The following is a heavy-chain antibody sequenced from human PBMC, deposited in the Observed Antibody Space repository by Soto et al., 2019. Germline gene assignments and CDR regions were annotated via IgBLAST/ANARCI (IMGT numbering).Heavy chain of an antibody. CDR2: IWYDGSNK. J-gene: IGHJ4*02. CDR3: ARGYCSSTSCYLGPFDY. CDR1: GFTFSSYG. Sequence: GGSLRLSCAASGFTFSSYGMHWVRQAPGKGLEWVAVIWYDGSNKYYADSVKGRFTISRDNSKNTLYLQMNSLRAEDTAVYYCARGYCSSTSCYLGPFDYWGQGTLVTVSS. V-gene: IGHV3-33*01. D-gene: IGHD2-2*01.